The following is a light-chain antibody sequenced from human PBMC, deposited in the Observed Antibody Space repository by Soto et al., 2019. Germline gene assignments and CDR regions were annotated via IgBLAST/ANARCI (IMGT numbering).Light chain of an antibody. Sequence: NFMLTQPRSGSESPGKTVTICCTGSSGSVASNYVHWYQRRPGSAPTIVIYGDNQRPSGVPDRFSGSIDSSSNSASLTISRLKTEDDADYFCQSYDRSSLYVFGTGTKLTVL. CDR1: SGSVASNY. CDR2: GDN. J-gene: IGLJ1*01. CDR3: QSYDRSSLYV. V-gene: IGLV6-57*02.